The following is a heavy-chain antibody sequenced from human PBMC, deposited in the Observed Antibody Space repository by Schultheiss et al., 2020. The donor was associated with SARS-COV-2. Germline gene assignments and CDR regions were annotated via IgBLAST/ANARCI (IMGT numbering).Heavy chain of an antibody. CDR3: ARDQHYRLVFGDAFDI. D-gene: IGHD3-16*01. CDR1: GFTFSSYW. J-gene: IGHJ3*02. V-gene: IGHV3-23*01. CDR2: ISGSGGST. Sequence: GGSLRLSCAASGFTFSSYWMHWVRQAPGKGLEWVSAISGSGGSTYYADSVKGRFTISRDNSRTTLYLQMNSLRAEDTAVYYCARDQHYRLVFGDAFDIWGQGTMVTVSS.